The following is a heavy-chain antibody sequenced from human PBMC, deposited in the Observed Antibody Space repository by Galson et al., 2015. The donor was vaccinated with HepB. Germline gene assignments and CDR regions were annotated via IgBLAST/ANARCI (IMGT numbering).Heavy chain of an antibody. CDR1: GFTFSDYY. D-gene: IGHD3-22*01. CDR2: ISSSSSYT. V-gene: IGHV3-11*06. Sequence: SLRLSCAASGFTFSDYYMSWIRQAPGKGLEWVSYISSSSSYTNYADSVKGRFTISRDNAKNSLYLQMNSLRAEDTAVYYCAREYYYDSSGGNWGQGTLVTVSS. CDR3: AREYYYDSSGGN. J-gene: IGHJ4*02.